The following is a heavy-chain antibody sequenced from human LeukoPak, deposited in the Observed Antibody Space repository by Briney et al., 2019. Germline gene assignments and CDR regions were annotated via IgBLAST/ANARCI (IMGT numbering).Heavy chain of an antibody. V-gene: IGHV3-30-3*01. J-gene: IGHJ4*02. CDR2: ISYDGSNK. CDR1: GFTFSSYA. CDR3: ARDALERGYFDY. Sequence: GGSLRLSCAASGFTFSSYAMHWGRQAPGKGLGWGAVISYDGSNKYYADSVKGRFTISRDNSKNTLYRKMNSLRAEDTAVYYCARDALERGYFDYWGQGTLVTVSS.